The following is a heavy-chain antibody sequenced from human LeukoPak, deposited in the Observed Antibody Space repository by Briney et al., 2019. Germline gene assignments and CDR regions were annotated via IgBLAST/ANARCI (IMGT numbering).Heavy chain of an antibody. CDR1: GGSISSSTYY. D-gene: IGHD3-10*01. V-gene: IGHV4-39*02. Sequence: SETLSLTCTVSGGSISSSTYYWGWIRQPPGKGLEWIGSMYYSGSTYYNSSLKSRVTMFVDTSKNQFSLKLISVTAADAAVYYCAREPFGYFDSWGQGTLATVSS. CDR2: MYYSGST. CDR3: AREPFGYFDS. J-gene: IGHJ4*02.